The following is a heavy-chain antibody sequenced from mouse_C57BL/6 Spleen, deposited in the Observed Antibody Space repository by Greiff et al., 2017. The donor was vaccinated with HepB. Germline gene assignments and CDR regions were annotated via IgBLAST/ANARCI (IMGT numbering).Heavy chain of an antibody. D-gene: IGHD2-1*01. CDR1: GYTFTDYY. CDR3: ARESNGNWYFDV. J-gene: IGHJ1*03. V-gene: IGHV1-76*01. Sequence: QVQLKQSGAELVRPGASVKLSCKASGYTFTDYYINWVKQRPGQGLEWIARIYPGSGNTYYNEKFKGKATLTAEKSSSTAYMQLSSLTSEDSAVYFCARESNGNWYFDVWGTGTTVTVSS. CDR2: IYPGSGNT.